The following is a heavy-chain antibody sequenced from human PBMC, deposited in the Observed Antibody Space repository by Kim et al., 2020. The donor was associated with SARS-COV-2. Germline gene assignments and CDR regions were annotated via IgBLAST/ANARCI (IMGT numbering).Heavy chain of an antibody. Sequence: GGSLRLSCAASGFSFSDSWMAWVRQAPGKGLECLANIDQGGIDRYYVDSLKGRLTISRDNAKNLVYLQMNSLSAEDTAVYYCTRDHHGYFAYWGRGTLVSVSS. V-gene: IGHV3-7*01. J-gene: IGHJ4*02. D-gene: IGHD3-22*01. CDR2: IDQGGIDR. CDR3: TRDHHGYFAY. CDR1: GFSFSDSW.